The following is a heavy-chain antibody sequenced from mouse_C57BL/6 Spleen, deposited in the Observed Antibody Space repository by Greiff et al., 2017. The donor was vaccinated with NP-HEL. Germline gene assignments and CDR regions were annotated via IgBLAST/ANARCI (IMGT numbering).Heavy chain of an antibody. CDR1: GYSITSGYY. V-gene: IGHV3-6*01. CDR3: AREGYDYDVYFDV. CDR2: ISYDGSN. J-gene: IGHJ1*03. D-gene: IGHD2-4*01. Sequence: EVQLKESGPGLVKPSQSLSLTCSVTGYSITSGYYWNWIRQFPGNKLEWMGYISYDGSNNYNPSLKNRISITRDTSKNQFFLKLNSVTTEDTATYYCAREGYDYDVYFDVWGTGTTVTVSS.